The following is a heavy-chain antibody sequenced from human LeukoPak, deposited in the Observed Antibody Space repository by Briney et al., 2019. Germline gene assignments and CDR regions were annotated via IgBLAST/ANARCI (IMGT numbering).Heavy chain of an antibody. J-gene: IGHJ6*02. CDR1: GYTFTGYY. CDR2: INPNSGGT. D-gene: IGHD2-21*01. Sequence: ASVKVSCKASGYTFTGYYIHWVRQAPGQGLEWKGWINPNSGGTDYAQKFQGRVTMTRDTSISTAYMELSRLRSDDTAVYYCARDLIPPNGMDVWGQGTTVTVSS. CDR3: ARDLIPPNGMDV. V-gene: IGHV1-2*02.